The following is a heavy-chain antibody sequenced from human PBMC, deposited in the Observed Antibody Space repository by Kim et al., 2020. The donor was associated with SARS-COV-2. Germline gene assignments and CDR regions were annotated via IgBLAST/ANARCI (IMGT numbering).Heavy chain of an antibody. CDR1: GDTFTNYY. V-gene: IGHV1-46*01. D-gene: IGHD6-19*01. CDR3: ATSPKVTGTVVGLSYGMDV. Sequence: ASVKVSCKASGDTFTNYYVHWVRQAPGHGLEWMGRINPYGGGITTYAQKFRGRVTISRDRATTTFHMDVTSLRSDDTALYYCATSPKVTGTVVGLSYGMDVWGQGTTVTV. CDR2: INPYGGGIT. J-gene: IGHJ6*02.